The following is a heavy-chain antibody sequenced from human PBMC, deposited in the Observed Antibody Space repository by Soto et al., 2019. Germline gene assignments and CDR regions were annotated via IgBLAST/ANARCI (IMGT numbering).Heavy chain of an antibody. V-gene: IGHV3-30-3*01. CDR3: ARDIPGIAVAGTIESRQKQYYYYYYGMDV. CDR2: ISYDGSNK. J-gene: IGHJ6*02. D-gene: IGHD6-19*01. CDR1: GFTFSSYA. Sequence: GGSLRLSCAASGFTFSSYAMHWVRQAPGKGLEWVAVISYDGSNKYYADSVKGRFTISRDNSKNTLYLQMNSLRAEDTAVYYCARDIPGIAVAGTIESRQKQYYYYYYGMDVWGQGTTVTVSS.